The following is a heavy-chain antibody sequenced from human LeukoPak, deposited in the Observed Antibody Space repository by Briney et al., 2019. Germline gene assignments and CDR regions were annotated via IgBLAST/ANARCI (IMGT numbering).Heavy chain of an antibody. V-gene: IGHV3-48*04. CDR2: IGISSGNT. CDR1: GFPFSDYS. Sequence: GGSLRLSCTASGFPFSDYSMNWVRQAPGKGLEWISYIGISSGNTKYADSVRGRFTISADNAKNSLYLQMNSLRVEDTAVYYCARDHNYAFDNWGQGALVSVSS. CDR3: ARDHNYAFDN. J-gene: IGHJ4*02. D-gene: IGHD1-1*01.